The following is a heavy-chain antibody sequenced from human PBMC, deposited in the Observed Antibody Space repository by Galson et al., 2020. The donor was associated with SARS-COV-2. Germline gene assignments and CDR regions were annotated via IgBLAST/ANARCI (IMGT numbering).Heavy chain of an antibody. CDR2: INHSGST. V-gene: IGHV4-34*01. CDR3: ARGPGYSSSWYGTWRAFDI. D-gene: IGHD6-13*01. J-gene: IGHJ3*02. Sequence: SETLSLTCAVYGGSFSGYYWSWIRQPPGKGLEWIGEINHSGSTNYNPSLKSRVTISVDTSKNQFSLKLSSVTAADTAVYYCARGPGYSSSWYGTWRAFDIWGQGTMVTVSS. CDR1: GGSFSGYY.